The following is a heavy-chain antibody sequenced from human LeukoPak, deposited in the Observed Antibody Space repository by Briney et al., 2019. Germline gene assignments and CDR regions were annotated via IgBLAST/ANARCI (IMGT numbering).Heavy chain of an antibody. Sequence: ASVKVSCKASGYTFTSYDINWVRQATRQGLEWMGWMNPNSGNTGYAQKFQGRVTITRNTSISTAYMELSSLRSEDTAVYYCARGEGNYYYYYMDVWGKGTTVTVSS. V-gene: IGHV1-8*03. CDR3: ARGEGNYYYYYMDV. J-gene: IGHJ6*03. CDR1: GYTFTSYD. CDR2: MNPNSGNT.